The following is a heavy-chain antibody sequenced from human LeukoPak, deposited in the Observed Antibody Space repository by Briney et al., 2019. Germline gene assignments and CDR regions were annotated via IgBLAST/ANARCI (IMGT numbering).Heavy chain of an antibody. D-gene: IGHD4-17*01. J-gene: IGHJ4*02. CDR3: ARGLRDTVTKEYYFDY. CDR1: GYTFTSYY. V-gene: IGHV1-46*01. Sequence: VASVKVSCKASGYTFTSYYMHWVRQAPGQGLEWVGIINPSGGSTSYAQKFQGRVTMTRDTSTSTVYMELSSLRSEDTAVYYCARGLRDTVTKEYYFDYWGQGTLVTVSS. CDR2: INPSGGST.